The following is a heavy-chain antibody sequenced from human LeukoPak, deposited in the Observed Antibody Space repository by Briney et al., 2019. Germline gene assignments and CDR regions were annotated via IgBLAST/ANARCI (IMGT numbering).Heavy chain of an antibody. D-gene: IGHD3-3*01. J-gene: IGHJ3*02. CDR2: INPNSGGT. Sequence: ASVKVSCKASGYTFTGYYMHWVRQAPGQGLEWMGWINPNSGGTNYAQKFQGRVTMTRDTSISTAYMELSSLRSDDTAVYFCARDLIPPLTLLGVVIAPGALDIWGQGTMVTVSS. CDR3: ARDLIPPLTLLGVVIAPGALDI. V-gene: IGHV1-2*02. CDR1: GYTFTGYY.